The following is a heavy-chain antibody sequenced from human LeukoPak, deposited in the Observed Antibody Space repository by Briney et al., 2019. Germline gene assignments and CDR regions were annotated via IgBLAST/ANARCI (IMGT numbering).Heavy chain of an antibody. Sequence: PGGSLRLSCAAYGFTVSSNYMSWVRPAAGEGLGWVSVIYSGGSPYLADSVRGRFTISRHNSKNTPYLQRNSLRAEDTAGYYCARESSRIVGYSYLYWYFDLWGRGTLVTVSS. CDR1: GFTVSSNY. V-gene: IGHV3-53*01. D-gene: IGHD5-18*01. CDR3: ARESSRIVGYSYLYWYFDL. J-gene: IGHJ2*01. CDR2: IYSGGSP.